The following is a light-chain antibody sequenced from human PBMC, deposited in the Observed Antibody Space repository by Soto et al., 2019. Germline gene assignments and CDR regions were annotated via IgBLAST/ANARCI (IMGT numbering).Light chain of an antibody. J-gene: IGKJ3*01. V-gene: IGKV3-11*01. CDR1: QSVSSS. Sequence: EIVLTQAPDTLSLSPWERATLSCSASQSVSSSLAWYQQKPGQAPRLLIYDASNKSTGIPARFGGSGSGTDFSLTLSSLEPEDFAVYYCQQRSNWPTEVTFGPGTKVDIK. CDR2: DAS. CDR3: QQRSNWPTEVT.